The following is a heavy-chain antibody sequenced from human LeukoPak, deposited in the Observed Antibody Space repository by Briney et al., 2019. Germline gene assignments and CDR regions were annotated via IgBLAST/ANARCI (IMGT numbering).Heavy chain of an antibody. V-gene: IGHV3-21*01. CDR2: ISISSSHL. CDR3: ARVVPGTGFFY. D-gene: IGHD2-8*02. J-gene: IGHJ4*02. CDR1: GFTFSSYT. Sequence: GGSLRLSCAASGFTFSSYTMNWVRQAPGKGLEWVSSISISSSHLYSADSVKGRFTISRDNAKNSLYLQMNSLRAEDTAVYYCARVVPGTGFFYWGQGTLVTASS.